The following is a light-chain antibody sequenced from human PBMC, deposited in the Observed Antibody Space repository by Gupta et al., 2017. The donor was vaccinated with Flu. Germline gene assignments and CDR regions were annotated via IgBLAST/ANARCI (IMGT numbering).Light chain of an antibody. CDR2: KDS. Sequence: SYELTQPPSVSVSPGQTARITCSGDALPKQYAYWYQQKPGQAPVLVIYKDSERPSGIPGRFSGSSSGTTATLTISGVQAEDEADYYCQSADSSGTYVVFGGGTKLTVL. CDR3: QSADSSGTYVV. CDR1: ALPKQY. V-gene: IGLV3-25*02. J-gene: IGLJ2*01.